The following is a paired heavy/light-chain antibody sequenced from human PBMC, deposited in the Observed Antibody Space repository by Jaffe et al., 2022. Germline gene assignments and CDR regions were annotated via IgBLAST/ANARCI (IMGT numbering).Heavy chain of an antibody. CDR1: GYSISSGYY. CDR3: AKAPRPNAALINGYFGP. J-gene: IGHJ5*02. Sequence: QVQLQESGPGLVKPSETLSLTCAVSGYSISSGYYWGWIRQSPGKGLEWIGNVFHSGNTYYNPSLKSRVTISMDTSKNQFSLKLTSVTDADTALYYCAKAPRPNAALINGYFGPWGQGILVTVSS. CDR2: VFHSGNT. V-gene: IGHV4-38-2*01. D-gene: IGHD2-8*01.
Light chain of an antibody. CDR3: QQYGSSPT. CDR2: GAS. V-gene: IGKV3-20*01. CDR1: QSVSSSY. Sequence: EIVLTQSPGTLSLSPGERATLSCRASQSVSSSYLAWYQQKPGQAPRLLIYGASSRATGIPDRFSGSGSGTDFTLTITRLEPEDFAVYYCQQYGSSPTFGQGTKVEIK. J-gene: IGKJ1*01.